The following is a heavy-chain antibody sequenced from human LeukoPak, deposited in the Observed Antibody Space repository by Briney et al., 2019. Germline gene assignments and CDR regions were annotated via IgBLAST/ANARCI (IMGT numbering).Heavy chain of an antibody. Sequence: SETLSLPCTVSGGSLSSSSYYWGWIRQPPGKGLEWNRSICYSGSTYYNPHLKSRHTISEDSSNNQFSQKLSSVTAQYTAVVYCARGTKMVPSDYWGQGILVTVSS. D-gene: IGHD3-10*01. V-gene: IGHV4-39*07. CDR2: ICYSGST. J-gene: IGHJ4*02. CDR1: GGSLSSSSYY. CDR3: ARGTKMVPSDY.